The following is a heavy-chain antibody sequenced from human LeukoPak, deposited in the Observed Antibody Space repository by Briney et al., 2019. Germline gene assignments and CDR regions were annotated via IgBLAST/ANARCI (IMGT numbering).Heavy chain of an antibody. J-gene: IGHJ5*02. CDR2: INPSGGST. V-gene: IGHV1-46*01. CDR3: ARALSDSSGYP. Sequence: GASVKVSCKAFGYIFTTYYVHWVRQAPGQGLEWMGKINPSGGSTSYAQQFQGRVTMTRDTSTRTVYMELSSLRSADTAVYYCARALSDSSGYPWGQGTLVTVSS. D-gene: IGHD3-22*01. CDR1: GYIFTTYY.